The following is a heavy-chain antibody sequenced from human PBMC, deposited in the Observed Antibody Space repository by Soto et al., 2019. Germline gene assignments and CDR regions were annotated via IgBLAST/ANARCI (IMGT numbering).Heavy chain of an antibody. CDR3: ARGLRRTARGYYFDY. V-gene: IGHV1-18*01. CDR2: ISAYNGNT. Sequence: QVQRVQSGAEVTKPGASVKVSCKASGYTFTSYGLSWVRQAPGQGLEWMGWISAYNGNTNYAQKLQGRVTMTTDTSTRTAYMELRSLRSDDTAVYYCARGLRRTARGYYFDYWGQGTLVTGSS. J-gene: IGHJ4*02. CDR1: GYTFTSYG. D-gene: IGHD3-10*01.